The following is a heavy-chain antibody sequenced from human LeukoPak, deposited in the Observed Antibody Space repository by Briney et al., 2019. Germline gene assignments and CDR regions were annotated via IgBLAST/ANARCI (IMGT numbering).Heavy chain of an antibody. CDR3: ARDRVGATPWSVDY. CDR1: GFTFSSYG. V-gene: IGHV3-21*01. J-gene: IGHJ4*02. CDR2: ISSSSSYI. Sequence: GGSLRLSCAASGFTFSSYGMNWVRQAPGKGLEWVSSISSSSSYIYYADSVKGRFTNSRDNAKNSLYLQMNSLRAEDTAVYYCARDRVGATPWSVDYWGQGTLVTVSS. D-gene: IGHD1-26*01.